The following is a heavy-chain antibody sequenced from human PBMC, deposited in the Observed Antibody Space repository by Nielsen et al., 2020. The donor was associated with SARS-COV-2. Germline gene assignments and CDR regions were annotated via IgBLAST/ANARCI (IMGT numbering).Heavy chain of an antibody. V-gene: IGHV1-69*13. D-gene: IGHD2-8*01. Sequence: SVKVSCKASGGTFSSYAISWVRQAPGQGLEWMGGIIPIFGTANYAQKFQGRVTITADESTSTAYMELSSLRSEDTAVYYCARGRDCTNGVCYSSYYYYMDVWGKGTTVTVSS. J-gene: IGHJ6*03. CDR3: ARGRDCTNGVCYSSYYYYMDV. CDR1: GGTFSSYA. CDR2: IIPIFGTA.